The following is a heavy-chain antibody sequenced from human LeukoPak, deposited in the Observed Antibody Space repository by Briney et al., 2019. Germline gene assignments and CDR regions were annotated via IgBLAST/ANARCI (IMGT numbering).Heavy chain of an antibody. V-gene: IGHV3-64D*06. CDR1: GFTFSSYT. D-gene: IGHD3-9*01. J-gene: IGHJ4*02. CDR3: VIVRGYFDSSGSDY. Sequence: GGSLRLSCSASGFTFSSYTIHWVRQAPGKGLEFVSAITNNGGNTYYADSVKGRFTISRDNSKNTVYLQMSGLRAEDTAVYYCVIVRGYFDSSGSDYWGQGTLVTVSS. CDR2: ITNNGGNT.